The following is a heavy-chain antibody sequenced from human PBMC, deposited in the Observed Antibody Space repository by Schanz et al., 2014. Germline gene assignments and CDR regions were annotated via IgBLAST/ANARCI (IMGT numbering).Heavy chain of an antibody. V-gene: IGHV3-74*01. CDR3: ARPLGTNYYSYGLDV. Sequence: EVQLVESGGGFVQPGGSLRLSCAASGFTFSSYWMHWVRQAPGKGLVWVSRINSDGSTTIYADSVKGRFTISRDNAKNTLYLQMNSLRAEDTAVYYCARPLGTNYYSYGLDVWGQGTTVTVSS. J-gene: IGHJ6*02. CDR2: INSDGSTT. CDR1: GFTFSSYW.